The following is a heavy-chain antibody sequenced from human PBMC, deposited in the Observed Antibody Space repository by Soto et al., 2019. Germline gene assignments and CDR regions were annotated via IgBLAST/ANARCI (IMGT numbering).Heavy chain of an antibody. Sequence: PGGSLRLSCAASGFTFSNYDMHWVRQATGKGLEWVSGIGTASDTYYPGSVKGRFTISRENAKNSLYLQMNSLRAGDTAVYYCARGYYDSSGYRAFDIWGQGTMVTVSS. D-gene: IGHD3-22*01. V-gene: IGHV3-13*04. J-gene: IGHJ3*02. CDR1: GFTFSNYD. CDR2: IGTASDT. CDR3: ARGYYDSSGYRAFDI.